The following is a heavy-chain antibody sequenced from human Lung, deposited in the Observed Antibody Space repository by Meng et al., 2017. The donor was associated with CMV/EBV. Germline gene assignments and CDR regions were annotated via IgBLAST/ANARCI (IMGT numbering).Heavy chain of an antibody. CDR2: INHSGST. J-gene: IGHJ6*02. CDR1: GGSFSGYY. CDR3: ARRRRIFGVVIDYGMDV. V-gene: IGHV4-34*01. D-gene: IGHD3-3*02. Sequence: SETLSLTCAVYGGSFSGYYWSWIRQPPGKGLEWIGEINHSGSTNYNPSLKSRVTISVDTSKNQFSLKLSSVTAADTAVYYCARRRRIFGVVIDYGMDVWGQGXTVTVSS.